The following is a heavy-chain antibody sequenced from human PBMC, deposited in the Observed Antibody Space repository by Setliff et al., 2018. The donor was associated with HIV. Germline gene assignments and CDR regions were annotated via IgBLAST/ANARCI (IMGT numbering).Heavy chain of an antibody. Sequence: GGSLRLSCVASGFTFSNYWMSWVRHAPGKGLEWVSSIIRDSSYIFYTDSVKGRFTISRDNGKNSLYLQMNSLRAEDTAVYYCASSGYNYGGYYMDVWGKGTTVTVSS. CDR2: IIRDSSYI. D-gene: IGHD5-18*01. CDR1: GFTFSNYW. J-gene: IGHJ6*03. CDR3: ASSGYNYGGYYMDV. V-gene: IGHV3-21*04.